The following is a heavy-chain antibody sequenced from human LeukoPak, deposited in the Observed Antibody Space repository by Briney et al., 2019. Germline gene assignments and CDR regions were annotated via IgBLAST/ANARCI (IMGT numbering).Heavy chain of an antibody. CDR1: GFTFSSYA. CDR2: ISYDGSNK. D-gene: IGHD5-12*01. Sequence: GGSLRLSCAASGFTFSSYAMHWVRQAPGKGLEWVAVISYDGSNKYYADSVKGRFTISRDNSKNTLYLQMNSLRAEDTAVYYCARVSESSGLRLGYYYYYYMDVWGKGTTVTVSS. CDR3: ARVSESSGLRLGYYYYYYMDV. V-gene: IGHV3-30*04. J-gene: IGHJ6*03.